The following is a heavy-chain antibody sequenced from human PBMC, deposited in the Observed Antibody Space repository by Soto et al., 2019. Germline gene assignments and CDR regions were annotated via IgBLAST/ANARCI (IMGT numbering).Heavy chain of an antibody. CDR2: ISGNSGTT. D-gene: IGHD3-3*01. J-gene: IGHJ4*02. Sequence: GGSLRLSCEGSGFNFSNYALNWVRQAPGKRLEWVSVISGNSGTTYYAAFVKGRFTISRDNSKKTLYLQMNSLRADDTAVYYCAKGRAITVFGVITPFDSWGQGTLVTVSS. CDR1: GFNFSNYA. CDR3: AKGRAITVFGVITPFDS. V-gene: IGHV3-23*01.